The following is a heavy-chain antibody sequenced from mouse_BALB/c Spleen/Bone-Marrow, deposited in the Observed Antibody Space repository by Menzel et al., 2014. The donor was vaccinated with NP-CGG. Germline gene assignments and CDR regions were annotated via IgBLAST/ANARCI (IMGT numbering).Heavy chain of an antibody. CDR3: IFRLRY. D-gene: IGHD1-2*01. J-gene: IGHJ2*01. V-gene: IGHV1S22*01. CDR1: GYTFTSYW. CDR2: IYPGSGST. Sequence: LLDSGSELERPEPSVKLSCTSSGYTFTSYWMHWVKQRPGQGLEWTGNIYPGSGSTNYDEKFKSKATLTVDTSSSTAYMQLSSLTSEDSAVYYFIFRLRYRRQCTTLTVSS.